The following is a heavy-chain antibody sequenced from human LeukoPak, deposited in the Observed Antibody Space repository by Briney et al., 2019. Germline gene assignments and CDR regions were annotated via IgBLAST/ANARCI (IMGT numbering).Heavy chain of an antibody. CDR3: ARFSGSGWPQPSYYYMDV. D-gene: IGHD6-19*01. CDR1: GFTFSSYG. J-gene: IGHJ6*03. V-gene: IGHV3-30*02. Sequence: GGSLRLSCAASGFTFSSYGMHWVRQAPGKGLEWVAFIRYDGSNKYYADSVKGRFTISRDNSKNTLYLQMNSLRAEDTAVYYCARFSGSGWPQPSYYYMDVWGKGTTVTVSS. CDR2: IRYDGSNK.